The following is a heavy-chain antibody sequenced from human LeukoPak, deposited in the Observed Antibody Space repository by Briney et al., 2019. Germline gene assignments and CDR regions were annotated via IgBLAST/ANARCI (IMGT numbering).Heavy chain of an antibody. V-gene: IGHV3-9*01. CDR2: ISWNSGSI. CDR1: GFTFDDYA. D-gene: IGHD3-9*01. J-gene: IGHJ3*02. Sequence: GRSLRLSCAASGFTFDDYAMHWVRQAPGKGLEWVSGISWNSGSIGYADSVKGRFTISRDNAKNSLYLQINSLRAEDTALYYCAKGGWYDILTGYYKHDAFDIWGQGTMVTVSS. CDR3: AKGGWYDILTGYYKHDAFDI.